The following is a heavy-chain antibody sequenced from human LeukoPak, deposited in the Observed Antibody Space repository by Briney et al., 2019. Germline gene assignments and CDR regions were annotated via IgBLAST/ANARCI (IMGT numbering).Heavy chain of an antibody. CDR3: ARVRTHYYSGMDV. Sequence: PSGTLSLTCAVSGGSISTSNWWSWVRQPPGKGLEWIGEIYHSGSTNYNPSLKSRVTISVDKSKNQFSLKLNSVTAADTAVYYCARVRTHYYSGMDVWGQGTTVTVS. D-gene: IGHD4-17*01. CDR2: IYHSGST. V-gene: IGHV4-4*02. CDR1: GGSISTSNW. J-gene: IGHJ6*02.